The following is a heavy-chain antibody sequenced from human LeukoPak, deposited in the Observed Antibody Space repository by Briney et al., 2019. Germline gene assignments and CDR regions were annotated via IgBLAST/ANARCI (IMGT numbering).Heavy chain of an antibody. J-gene: IGHJ6*03. V-gene: IGHV4-4*07. CDR3: AREDSGSYYNFYYFSMDV. CDR1: GGSFSNYF. CDR2: IYPSGNT. D-gene: IGHD3-10*01. Sequence: SETLSLTCSVSGGSFSNYFWSWVRHPAGKGLEWIGRIYPSGNTNYNPSLKSRVTLSVDTSKTQFYLSLSSVTAADTAVYYCAREDSGSYYNFYYFSMDVWGKGTTVT.